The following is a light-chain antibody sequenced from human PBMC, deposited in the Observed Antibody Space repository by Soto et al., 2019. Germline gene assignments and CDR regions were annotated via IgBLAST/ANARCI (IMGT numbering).Light chain of an antibody. CDR2: YKSDSDK. Sequence: QLVLTQPSSLSASPGASASLTCTLRSGINVGTYRIYWYQQKPGSPPQYLLRYKSDSDKQQGSGVPSRFSGSKDASANAGILLISGRQSEDEADYYCMIWHSSAVVFGGGTKLTVL. CDR1: SGINVGTYR. V-gene: IGLV5-45*02. J-gene: IGLJ2*01. CDR3: MIWHSSAVV.